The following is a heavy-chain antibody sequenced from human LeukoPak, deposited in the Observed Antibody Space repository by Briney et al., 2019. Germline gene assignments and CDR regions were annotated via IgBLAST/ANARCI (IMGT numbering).Heavy chain of an antibody. CDR1: GGTFNSYT. Sequence: SVKVSCKASGGTFNSYTINWVRQAPGQGLEWMGGIMPIFGSANYAHRFQGRVTITADESTNTAYMELSSLRSEDTAVYYCARATDIVTGYYNNYFDYWGQGTLVTVSS. J-gene: IGHJ4*02. CDR2: IMPIFGSA. V-gene: IGHV1-69*13. CDR3: ARATDIVTGYYNNYFDY. D-gene: IGHD3-9*01.